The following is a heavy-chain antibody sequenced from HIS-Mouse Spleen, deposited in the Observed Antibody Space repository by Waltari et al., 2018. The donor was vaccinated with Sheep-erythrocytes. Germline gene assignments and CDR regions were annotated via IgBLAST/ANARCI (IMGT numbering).Heavy chain of an antibody. Sequence: QVTLRESGPALVKPTQTLTLTCTFSGFSLSTSGMCVSWIRQPPGKALEWLARIDWDDDKYYSTSRKTRLTISKDTSKNQVVLTMTNMDPVDTATYYCARLSIAANTAFDIWGQGTMVTVSS. CDR3: ARLSIAANTAFDI. V-gene: IGHV2-70*15. CDR2: IDWDDDK. J-gene: IGHJ3*02. D-gene: IGHD6-6*01. CDR1: GFSLSTSGMC.